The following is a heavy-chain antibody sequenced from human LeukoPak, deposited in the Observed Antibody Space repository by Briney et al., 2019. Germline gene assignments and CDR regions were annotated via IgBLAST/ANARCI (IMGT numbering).Heavy chain of an antibody. D-gene: IGHD2-2*02. CDR2: IKQDGSEK. CDR3: ARDVPPWDSVVVPAAIRDAGFDP. CDR1: GFTFSSYW. Sequence: PGGSLRLSCAASGFTFSSYWVSSVRQAPGKGLEWVANIKQDGSEKSYVASVKGRFTISRDNARNSLYLQMDSLGAEDTVVYYCARDVPPWDSVVVPAAIRDAGFDPWGQGTLVTVSS. V-gene: IGHV3-7*01. J-gene: IGHJ5*02.